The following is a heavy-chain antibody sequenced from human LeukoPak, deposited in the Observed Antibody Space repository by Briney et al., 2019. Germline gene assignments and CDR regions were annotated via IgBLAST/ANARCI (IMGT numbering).Heavy chain of an antibody. CDR3: ASMAARAFDY. Sequence: SETLSLTCTVSGGSISSYYWSWIRQPPGKGLEWIGYIYYSGSTNYNPSLKSRVTISVDTSKNQFSLKLSSVTAADTAVYYCASMAARAFDYSGQGTLVTVSS. D-gene: IGHD6-6*01. V-gene: IGHV4-59*12. CDR1: GGSISSYY. CDR2: IYYSGST. J-gene: IGHJ4*02.